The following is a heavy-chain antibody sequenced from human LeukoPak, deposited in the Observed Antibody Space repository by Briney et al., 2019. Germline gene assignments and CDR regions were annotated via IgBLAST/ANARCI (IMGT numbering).Heavy chain of an antibody. V-gene: IGHV3-33*01. J-gene: IGHJ6*02. CDR2: IWYDGSTK. Sequence: GGSLRLSCAASGLPFSSYVMHWVRQAPGKGLEWVAVIWYDGSTKYYADSVKGRFTISRDNSRNTLYLQMNSLRAEDTAVYNCARDRGSREDGLDVWGQGTTVTVSS. CDR1: GLPFSSYV. D-gene: IGHD1-26*01. CDR3: ARDRGSREDGLDV.